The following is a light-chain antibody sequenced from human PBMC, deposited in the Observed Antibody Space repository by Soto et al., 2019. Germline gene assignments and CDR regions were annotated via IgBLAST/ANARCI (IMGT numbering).Light chain of an antibody. CDR1: QSVSGY. CDR3: QQHETLIT. V-gene: IGKV3-15*01. CDR2: GAS. J-gene: IGKJ5*01. Sequence: PGERATLSFRASQSVSGYLAWHQQKPGQAPRLLIYGASTRATGIPARFSGSGSGTEFTLTISRLEPEDFAVYYCQQHETLITFGQGTRLEI.